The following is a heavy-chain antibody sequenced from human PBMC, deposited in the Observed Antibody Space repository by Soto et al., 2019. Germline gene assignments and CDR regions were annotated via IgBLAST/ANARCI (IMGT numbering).Heavy chain of an antibody. CDR1: GFTFSSYG. Sequence: PGGSLRLSCAASGFTFSSYGMHWVRQAPGKGLEWVSGISGNGDSAYADSVKGRFTISRDNSGNMMYLQMKSLRAEDTAVYYCAKTPWWRMSVAGTNYFDYWGQGPLVTVSS. CDR3: AKTPWWRMSVAGTNYFDY. D-gene: IGHD6-19*01. CDR2: ISGNGDSA. V-gene: IGHV3-23*01. J-gene: IGHJ4*02.